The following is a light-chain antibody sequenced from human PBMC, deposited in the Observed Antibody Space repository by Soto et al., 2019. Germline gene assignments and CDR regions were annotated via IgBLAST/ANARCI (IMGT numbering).Light chain of an antibody. CDR2: AVS. V-gene: IGKV1-17*01. Sequence: IPTLQHAPPLSPHVRYRVPIPCRSIQYSRHYLGWYQQKPVKPPKRLIYAVSSLQSGVPSRFSGRKDGTQFILTIGSLQPEDFATYYCQQSNSNPRTFGTRTKVDIK. CDR1: QYSRHY. CDR3: QQSNSNPRT. J-gene: IGKJ1*01.